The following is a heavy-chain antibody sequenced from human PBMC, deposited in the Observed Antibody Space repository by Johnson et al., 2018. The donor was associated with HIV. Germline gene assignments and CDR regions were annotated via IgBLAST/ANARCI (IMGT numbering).Heavy chain of an antibody. Sequence: VQVVESGGGVVQPGRSLRLSCAVSGFTFSSYAMHWVRQAPGKGLEWVAVISYDGSNKYYADSVKGRFTISRDNSKNTLYLQMNSLRAEDTAVYYCAKSSRVSTTFDAFDIWGLGTMVTVSS. CDR3: AKSSRVSTTFDAFDI. CDR1: GFTFSSYA. D-gene: IGHD1-26*01. V-gene: IGHV3-30-3*02. J-gene: IGHJ3*02. CDR2: ISYDGSNK.